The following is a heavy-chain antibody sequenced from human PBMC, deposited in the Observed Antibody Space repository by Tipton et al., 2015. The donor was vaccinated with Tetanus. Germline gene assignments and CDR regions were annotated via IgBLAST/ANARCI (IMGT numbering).Heavy chain of an antibody. J-gene: IGHJ3*01. Sequence: SLRLSCAVSGFTFSSYAMHWVRQAPGKGLEWVAVISYDGSNKYYADSVKGRFTISRDNSKNTLYLQMNSLRAEDTAVYYCARDQGEQWLPNDAFDGWGQGTMVTVSS. CDR2: ISYDGSNK. D-gene: IGHD6-19*01. V-gene: IGHV3-30-3*01. CDR1: GFTFSSYA. CDR3: ARDQGEQWLPNDAFDG.